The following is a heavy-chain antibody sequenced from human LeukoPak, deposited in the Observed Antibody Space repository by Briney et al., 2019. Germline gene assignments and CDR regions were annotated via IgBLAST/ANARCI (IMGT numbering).Heavy chain of an antibody. J-gene: IGHJ4*02. V-gene: IGHV3-7*01. CDR2: IKPDGNEQ. Sequence: PGGSLRLSCAASGFILSDYWMGWVRQAPGKGPEWVASIKPDGNEQYYVDSVRGRFTISRDNSKDSLFLQVGSLRDDDTAVYYCARERVSAYDYWGQGTLVTVSS. CDR3: ARERVSAYDY. CDR1: GFILSDYW.